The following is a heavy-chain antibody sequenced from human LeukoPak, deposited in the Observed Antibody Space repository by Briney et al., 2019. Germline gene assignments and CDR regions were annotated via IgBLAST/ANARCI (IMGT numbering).Heavy chain of an antibody. D-gene: IGHD5-18*01. CDR2: ISYNGGT. Sequence: SETLSLTCTVSGFSIIDYYWSWIRQPPGKGLEWIACISYNGGTYSNPSLKSRVTISIDTSKNQFSLKLSSVTAADTAIFYCARHRHSSALASLDFWGPGTLVTVSS. CDR3: ARHRHSSALASLDF. V-gene: IGHV4-59*08. CDR1: GFSIIDYY. J-gene: IGHJ4*02.